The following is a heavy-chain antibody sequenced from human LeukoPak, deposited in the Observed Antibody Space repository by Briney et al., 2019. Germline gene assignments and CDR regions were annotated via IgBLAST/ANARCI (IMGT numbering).Heavy chain of an antibody. CDR1: GDSISSTSYY. D-gene: IGHD3-10*01. V-gene: IGHV4-39*01. CDR2: IYNSGTT. Sequence: SETLSLTCTVSGDSISSTSYYWDWIRQPPGKGLEWIGSIYNSGTTYYNPSLKSRVTISVDTSKNQFSLKVSSVTAADTAVYYCASHVYGFGSFNYWGQGTLVTVSS. J-gene: IGHJ4*01. CDR3: ASHVYGFGSFNY.